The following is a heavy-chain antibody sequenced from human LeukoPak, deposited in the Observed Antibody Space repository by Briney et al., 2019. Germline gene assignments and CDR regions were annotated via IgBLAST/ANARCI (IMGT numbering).Heavy chain of an antibody. CDR2: IKQDGSEK. Sequence: PGGSLRLSCAASGFTFSSYWMSWVRQATGKGLEWVANIKQDGSEKYYVDSVKGRFTISRDNAKNSLYLQMNSLRAEDTAVYYCASQYSSSWYDSSYYYYYMDVWGKGTTVTVSS. CDR3: ASQYSSSWYDSSYYYYYMDV. J-gene: IGHJ6*03. CDR1: GFTFSSYW. D-gene: IGHD6-13*01. V-gene: IGHV3-7*01.